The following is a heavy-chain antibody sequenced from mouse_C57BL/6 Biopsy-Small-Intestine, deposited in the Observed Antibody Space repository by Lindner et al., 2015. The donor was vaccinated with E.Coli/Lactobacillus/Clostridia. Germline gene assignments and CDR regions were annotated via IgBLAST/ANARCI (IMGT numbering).Heavy chain of an antibody. CDR2: IIPGSGSS. Sequence: QESGAELMKPGASVKLSCKATGYTFTGYWIEWVKQRPGHGHEWIGEIIPGSGSSNYNEKFKGKATLTADTSSNTAYMQLSSLTTEDSAMYYCARRFQSYSLDYWGQGTTLTVSS. D-gene: IGHD2-12*01. CDR3: ARRFQSYSLDY. J-gene: IGHJ2*01. V-gene: IGHV1-9*01. CDR1: GYTFTGYW.